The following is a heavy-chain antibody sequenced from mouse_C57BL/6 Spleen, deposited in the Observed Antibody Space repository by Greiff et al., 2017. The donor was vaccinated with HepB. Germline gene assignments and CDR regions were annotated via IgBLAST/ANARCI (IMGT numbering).Heavy chain of an antibody. CDR3: ARSIYYEYDGYFDV. CDR1: GYTFTSYW. J-gene: IGHJ1*03. V-gene: IGHV1-7*01. Sequence: VQLQQSGAELAKPGASVKLSCKASGYTFTSYWMHWVKQRPGQGLEWIGYINPSSGYTKYNQKFKDKAPLTADQSSSTAYMQLSSLTYEDSAVYYGARSIYYEYDGYFDVGGTGTTVTVSS. CDR2: INPSSGYT. D-gene: IGHD2-4*01.